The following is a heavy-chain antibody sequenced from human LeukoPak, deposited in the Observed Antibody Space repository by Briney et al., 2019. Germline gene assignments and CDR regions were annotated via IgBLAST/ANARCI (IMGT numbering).Heavy chain of an antibody. CDR3: AKGGESVVVVVAATYFDY. Sequence: GATLRLSCVASGFTFSTYGMNWVRQAPGKGLEWLSIISGSGSSTFYADSVKGRFIISRDNSKNTLYLQMNSLRDEDTAVYYCAKGGESVVVVVAATYFDYWGQGTLVTVSS. J-gene: IGHJ4*02. D-gene: IGHD2-15*01. CDR2: ISGSGSST. CDR1: GFTFSTYG. V-gene: IGHV3-23*01.